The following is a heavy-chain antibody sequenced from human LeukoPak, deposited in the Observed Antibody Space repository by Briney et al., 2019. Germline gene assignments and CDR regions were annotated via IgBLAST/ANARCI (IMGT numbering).Heavy chain of an antibody. J-gene: IGHJ6*02. Sequence: TPGGSLRLSCAASGFNFSSYSMNWVRQAPGKGLEWVSSISSSSSYIYYADSVKGRFTISRDNAKNSLYLQMNSLRAEDTAVYYCATAAAGTLGTYYYGMDVWGQGTTVTVSS. CDR1: GFNFSSYS. CDR3: ATAAAGTLGTYYYGMDV. CDR2: ISSSSSYI. D-gene: IGHD6-13*01. V-gene: IGHV3-21*01.